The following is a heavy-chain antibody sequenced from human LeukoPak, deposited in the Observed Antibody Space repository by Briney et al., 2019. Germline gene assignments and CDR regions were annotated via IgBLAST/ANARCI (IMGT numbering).Heavy chain of an antibody. CDR3: ARGPGTWYYY. V-gene: IGHV4-31*03. D-gene: IGHD6-13*01. Sequence: SQTLSLTCTVSGGSISSGGYFWSWIRQHPGKGLEWIGYIYYTGSTYYNPSLKSRVAMSLDTSKNQFSLKLSSVTAADTALYYCARGPGTWYYYWGQGTLVTVSS. CDR2: IYYTGST. CDR1: GGSISSGGYF. J-gene: IGHJ4*02.